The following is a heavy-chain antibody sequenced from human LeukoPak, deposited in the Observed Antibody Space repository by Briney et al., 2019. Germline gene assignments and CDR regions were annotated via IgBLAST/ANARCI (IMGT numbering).Heavy chain of an antibody. J-gene: IGHJ3*02. CDR1: GGSISSYY. CDR2: IYYSGST. Sequence: TSETLSLTCTVPGGSISSYYWSWIRQPPGKGLEWIGYIYYSGSTNYNPSLKSRVTISVDTSKNQFSLKLSSVTAADTAVYYCARESGDGYNDAFDIWGQGTMVTVSS. CDR3: ARESGDGYNDAFDI. V-gene: IGHV4-59*01. D-gene: IGHD5-24*01.